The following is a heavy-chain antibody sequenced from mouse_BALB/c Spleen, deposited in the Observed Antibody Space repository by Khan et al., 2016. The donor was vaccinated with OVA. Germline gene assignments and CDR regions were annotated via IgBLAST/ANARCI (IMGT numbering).Heavy chain of an antibody. CDR3: ARWNYRYDGYFDY. V-gene: IGHV3-8*02. D-gene: IGHD2-14*01. J-gene: IGHJ2*01. CDR2: INYSGST. CDR1: GDSITSGY. Sequence: EVQLQESGPSLVKPSQTLSLSCSVTGDSITSGYWNWIRKFSGNKLEYMGYINYSGSTYYNPSLKSRISITRDTSKNQYYLQLNSVTSEDTATDYGARWNYRYDGYFDYWGQGTTLTVSS.